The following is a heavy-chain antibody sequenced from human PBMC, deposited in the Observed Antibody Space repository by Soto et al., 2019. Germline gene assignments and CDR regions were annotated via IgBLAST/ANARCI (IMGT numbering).Heavy chain of an antibody. CDR1: GYTFTDYY. Sequence: QVQLVQSGAEVKKPGASLKVSCKASGYTFTDYYVHWVRQAPGQGLAGMGWINPNSGGTKTAQKVQGRVTVTRDTSISTAYMDLSRLRSNDKAVYYCARDVTRTQSCTNGVCYYHYYDMDVWGQGTMVTVSS. J-gene: IGHJ6*02. D-gene: IGHD2-8*01. V-gene: IGHV1-2*02. CDR2: INPNSGGT. CDR3: ARDVTRTQSCTNGVCYYHYYDMDV.